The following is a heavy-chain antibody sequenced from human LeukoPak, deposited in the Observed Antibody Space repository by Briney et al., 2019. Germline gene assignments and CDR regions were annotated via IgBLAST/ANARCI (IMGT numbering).Heavy chain of an antibody. D-gene: IGHD1-26*01. V-gene: IGHV3-21*01. CDR1: GFTFSSYS. CDR2: ISSSSSYI. Sequence: GGSLRLSCAASGFTFSSYSMNWVRQAPGKGLEWVSSISSSSSYIYYADSVKGRFTISRDNSKNTLYLQMNSLRAEDTAVYYCAKDGLSGSYLALGYWGQGTLVTVSS. CDR3: AKDGLSGSYLALGY. J-gene: IGHJ4*02.